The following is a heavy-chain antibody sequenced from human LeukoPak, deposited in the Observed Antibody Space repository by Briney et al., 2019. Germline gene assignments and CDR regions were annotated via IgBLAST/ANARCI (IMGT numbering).Heavy chain of an antibody. CDR3: AREVGGYEDY. CDR1: GFTFSTYS. J-gene: IGHJ4*02. CDR2: ITSTSGTI. Sequence: GGSLRLSSAASGFTFSTYSMNWLPQAPGQWLEWVSFITSTSGTIYYADSVTGRFTISRDNAKNSLYLQMNSLRDEDTAVYYCAREVGGYEDYWGQGTLVTVSS. V-gene: IGHV3-48*02. D-gene: IGHD5-12*01.